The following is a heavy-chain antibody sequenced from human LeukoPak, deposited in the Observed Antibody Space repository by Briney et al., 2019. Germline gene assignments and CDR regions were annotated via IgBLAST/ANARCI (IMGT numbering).Heavy chain of an antibody. CDR3: ARLQRRLLWFGEPRYYGMDV. J-gene: IGHJ6*02. CDR2: IYYSGSI. CDR1: GNSISSYY. V-gene: IGHV4-59*12. D-gene: IGHD3-10*01. Sequence: SETLSLTCTVSGNSISSYYWSWIRQPPGKGLEWIGYIYYSGSIDYNPSLKSRVTISIDTSKSQFSLKLSSVTAADTAVYYCARLQRRLLWFGEPRYYGMDVWGQGTTVTVSS.